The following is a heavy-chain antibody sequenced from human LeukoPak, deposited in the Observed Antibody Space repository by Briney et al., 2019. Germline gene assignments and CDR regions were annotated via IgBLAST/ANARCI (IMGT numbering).Heavy chain of an antibody. CDR3: AKDRTGTTGADWFDP. CDR1: GFTCSTYG. D-gene: IGHD1-1*01. CDR2: LSGSGGTT. J-gene: IGHJ5*02. V-gene: IGHV3-23*01. Sequence: GGSLRLSCAASGFTCSTYGMGWVRQAPGKGLEWVSALSGSGGTTYYADSVKGRFTISRDNSRNTLSLQMNSLRADDTAVYYCAKDRTGTTGADWFDPWGQGTLVTVSS.